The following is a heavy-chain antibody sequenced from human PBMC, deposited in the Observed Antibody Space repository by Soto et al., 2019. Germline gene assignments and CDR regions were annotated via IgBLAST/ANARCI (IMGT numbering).Heavy chain of an antibody. CDR3: ARDMGPSGADGY. CDR2: IDPDGSQK. CDR1: GFTFSTYW. V-gene: IGHV3-7*03. Sequence: EVQLVDSGGDLVQPGGSLRLSCAASGFTFSTYWMSWVRQAPGKGLEWVANIDPDGSQKYYVDSVKGRFTISRDNAKNSLYLQMNSLRAEDTAVYYCARDMGPSGADGYWGQGTLVTVSS. J-gene: IGHJ4*02. D-gene: IGHD1-26*01.